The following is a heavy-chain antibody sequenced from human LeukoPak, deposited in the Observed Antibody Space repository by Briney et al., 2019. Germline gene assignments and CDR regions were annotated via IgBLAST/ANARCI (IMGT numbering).Heavy chain of an antibody. J-gene: IGHJ3*02. CDR1: GFTFSSYA. Sequence: GGSLRLSCAASGFTFSSYAMSWVRQAPGKGLEWVAVISYDGSNKYYADSVKGRFTISRDNSKNTLYLQMNSLRAEDTAVYYCARDPPPLWFGELSSDAFDIWGQGTMVTVSS. V-gene: IGHV3-30*01. D-gene: IGHD3-10*01. CDR3: ARDPPPLWFGELSSDAFDI. CDR2: ISYDGSNK.